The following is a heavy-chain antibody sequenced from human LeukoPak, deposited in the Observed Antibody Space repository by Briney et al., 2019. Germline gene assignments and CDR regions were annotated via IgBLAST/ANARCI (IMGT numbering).Heavy chain of an antibody. CDR2: INNDGVST. V-gene: IGHV3-74*01. J-gene: IGHJ4*02. CDR3: AKDLHLGYCSGGNCYGVGMDY. CDR1: GFTLSSYW. Sequence: GGSLRLSCATSGFTLSSYWMHWVRQVPGKGLEWLSRINNDGVSTSYADSVKGRFTISRDNAKNTLYLQMNSLRAEDTTVYYCAKDLHLGYCSGGNCYGVGMDYWGQGTLVTVSS. D-gene: IGHD2-15*01.